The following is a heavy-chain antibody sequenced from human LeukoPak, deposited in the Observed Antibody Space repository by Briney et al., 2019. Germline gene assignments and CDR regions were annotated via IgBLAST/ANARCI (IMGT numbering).Heavy chain of an antibody. V-gene: IGHV3-23*01. CDR3: AKDRTVGASYWYFDL. D-gene: IGHD1-26*01. J-gene: IGHJ2*01. CDR2: ISGSGGST. Sequence: GGSLRLSCLASGFTFSNTWMNWVRQAPGKGLEWVSAISGSGGSTYYADSVKGRFTISRDNSKNTLYLQMNTLRAEDTAIYYCAKDRTVGASYWYFDLWGRGTLVTVSS. CDR1: GFTFSNTW.